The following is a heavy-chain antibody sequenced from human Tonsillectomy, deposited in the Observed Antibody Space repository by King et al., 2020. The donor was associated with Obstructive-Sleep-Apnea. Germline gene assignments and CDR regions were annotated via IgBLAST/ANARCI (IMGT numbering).Heavy chain of an antibody. V-gene: IGHV2-26*01. CDR1: GFSLSNARMG. D-gene: IGHD3-10*01. CDR2: IFSSDEK. CDR3: ARIESVRRFGELSAFDI. J-gene: IGHJ3*02. Sequence: VTLKESGPVLVKPTETLTLTCTVSGFSLSNARMGVSWIRQPPGKALEWLAHIFSSDEKSYSTSLKSRLTISKDTSKSQVVLTLTNMDPVDTATYYCARIESVRRFGELSAFDIWGQGTMVTVSS.